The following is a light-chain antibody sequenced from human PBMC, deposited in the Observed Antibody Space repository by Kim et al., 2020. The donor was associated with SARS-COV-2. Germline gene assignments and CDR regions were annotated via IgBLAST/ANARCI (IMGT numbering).Light chain of an antibody. Sequence: SSELTQDPAVSVTLGQTVRITCQGESLRSYYANWYQQKPGQAPVVVIYGKNNRPSGIPDRFSGSRSGNTASLTITGAQAEDEADYYCNSRDSSGAHLNVLFGGGTQLTVL. CDR1: SLRSYY. V-gene: IGLV3-19*01. CDR3: NSRDSSGAHLNVL. CDR2: GKN. J-gene: IGLJ2*01.